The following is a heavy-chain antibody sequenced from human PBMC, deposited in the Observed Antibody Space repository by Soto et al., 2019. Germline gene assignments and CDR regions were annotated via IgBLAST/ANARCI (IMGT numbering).Heavy chain of an antibody. V-gene: IGHV1-3*01. CDR1: GYTFTSYA. CDR2: INAGNGNT. Sequence: ASVKVSCKASGYTFTSYAMHWVRQAPGQRLEWMGWINAGNGNTKYSQKFQGRVTITRDTSASTVYMELSSLRSEDTAVYYCARDPGPKTTSPLFGPRGQGTLDTVSS. D-gene: IGHD1-1*01. J-gene: IGHJ5*01. CDR3: ARDPGPKTTSPLFGP.